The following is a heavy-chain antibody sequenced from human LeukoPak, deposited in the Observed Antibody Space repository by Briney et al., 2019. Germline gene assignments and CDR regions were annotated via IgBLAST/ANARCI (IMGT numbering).Heavy chain of an antibody. J-gene: IGHJ6*03. CDR2: ITSSSSYK. Sequence: ETLSLTCTVSGGSISSSSYYWGWIRQAPGKGLEWVSSITSSSSYKYYADSVRGRFTISRDNAKNSLFLQMNSLRVEDTAVYYCATPIPHGSDPSLYYYMDVWGKGTTATISS. V-gene: IGHV3-21*06. D-gene: IGHD3-10*01. CDR1: GGSISSSS. CDR3: ATPIPHGSDPSLYYYMDV.